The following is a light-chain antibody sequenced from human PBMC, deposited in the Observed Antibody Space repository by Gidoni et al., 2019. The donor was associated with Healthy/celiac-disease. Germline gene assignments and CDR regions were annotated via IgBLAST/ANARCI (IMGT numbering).Light chain of an antibody. J-gene: IGKJ4*01. CDR1: QSVSSY. V-gene: IGKV3-11*01. CDR3: QQRSNWPPT. Sequence: EIVLTQSPATLSLSPGERATLSCRASQSVSSYLAWYQQKPGQAPRLLIYDASNRATGIPARFCGSGSGTDFTLTISSLEPEDFAVYYCQQRSNWPPTFGGXTKVEIK. CDR2: DAS.